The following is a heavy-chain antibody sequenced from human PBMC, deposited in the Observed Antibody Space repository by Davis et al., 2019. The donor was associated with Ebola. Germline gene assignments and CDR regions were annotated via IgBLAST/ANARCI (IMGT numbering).Heavy chain of an antibody. CDR1: GGSISSGGHY. Sequence: PSETLSLTFTVPGGSISSGGHYWTWVRQRPGKGLEWLGYVYYTGPTYYNPSLKRRLTLSADTSRNLFSLRLTSVTAADAAIYYCATDLWFGGGYLDVWGKGTTVTVSS. D-gene: IGHD3-10*01. J-gene: IGHJ6*03. CDR2: VYYTGPT. CDR3: ATDLWFGGGYLDV. V-gene: IGHV4-31*03.